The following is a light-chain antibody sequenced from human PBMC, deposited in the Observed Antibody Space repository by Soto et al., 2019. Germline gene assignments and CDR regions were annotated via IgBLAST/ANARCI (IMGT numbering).Light chain of an antibody. Sequence: EIVLTQCPATRSLSPGERATLSCRASQSLSGSRLAWYQQKPGLGPRVLVYGASSRAPGIPDRFSGSGSGTDFTLTISRLEPEDFAVYYCQQYSNLPLTFGGGTKVDIK. CDR2: GAS. V-gene: IGKV3-20*01. CDR1: QSLSGSR. J-gene: IGKJ4*01. CDR3: QQYSNLPLT.